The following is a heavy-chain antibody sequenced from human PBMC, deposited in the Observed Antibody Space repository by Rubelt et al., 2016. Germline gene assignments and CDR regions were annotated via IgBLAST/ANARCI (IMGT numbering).Heavy chain of an antibody. CDR3: ARVRLRPMVRGEGYYYYGMDV. V-gene: IGHV4-59*01. D-gene: IGHD3-10*01. CDR2: IYNSGIT. J-gene: IGHJ6*02. Sequence: QVQLQESGPGLVKPSETLSLTCTVSGGSISSYYWSWIRQPPGKGLEWIGYIYNSGITNYNPSLKSRVTVSVDTAKNHFSLKLNSVTAADTAVYYCARVRLRPMVRGEGYYYYGMDVWGQGTTVTVSS. CDR1: GGSISSYY.